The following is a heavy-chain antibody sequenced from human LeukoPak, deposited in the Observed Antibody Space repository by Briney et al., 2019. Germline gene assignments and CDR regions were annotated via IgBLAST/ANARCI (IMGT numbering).Heavy chain of an antibody. Sequence: GGPLRLPCAASGFTFSSYSMNWVRQAPGKGLEWVSYISSSTRTIYYADSVKGRFTISRDNAKNSLYLQMNSLRAEDTAVYYCARGIADWGQGTLVTVSS. CDR2: ISSSTRTI. J-gene: IGHJ4*02. V-gene: IGHV3-48*01. CDR1: GFTFSSYS. CDR3: ARGIAD. D-gene: IGHD6-13*01.